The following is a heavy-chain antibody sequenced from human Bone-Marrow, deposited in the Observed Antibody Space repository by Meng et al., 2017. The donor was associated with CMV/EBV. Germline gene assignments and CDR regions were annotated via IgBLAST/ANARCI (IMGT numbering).Heavy chain of an antibody. CDR2: LSGSGGRT. Sequence: GESLKISCSASGFTFSSHAMSWVRQAPGQGLEWVSALSGSGGRTYYADAVKGRFTISRDNSKNTLYLQMNSLRAEDTAVYYRAKESSWYLERVGYYYGMYVWGQGTTVTVSS. D-gene: IGHD6-13*01. CDR1: GFTFSSHA. J-gene: IGHJ6*02. V-gene: IGHV3-23*01. CDR3: AKESSWYLERVGYYYGMYV.